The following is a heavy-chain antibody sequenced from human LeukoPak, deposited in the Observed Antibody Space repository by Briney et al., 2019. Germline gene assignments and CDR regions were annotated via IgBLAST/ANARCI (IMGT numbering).Heavy chain of an antibody. CDR2: LSYTGKT. CDR3: SEGYFEPFDH. Sequence: PSESLSLTCNVSGVSVSTSHWNWIRQRPGKGLEWIGCLSYTGKTDYNPSLKSRVSISLGSSNNHFSLKLTSVTAADTAVYYCSEGYFEPFDHWGQGILVTVCS. J-gene: IGHJ4*02. V-gene: IGHV4-59*02. D-gene: IGHD2/OR15-2a*01. CDR1: GVSVSTSH.